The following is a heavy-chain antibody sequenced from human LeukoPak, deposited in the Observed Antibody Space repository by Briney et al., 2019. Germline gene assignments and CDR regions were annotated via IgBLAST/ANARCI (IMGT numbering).Heavy chain of an antibody. V-gene: IGHV3-20*04. CDR1: GFTFDDYG. J-gene: IGHJ6*03. Sequence: GGSLRLSCAASGFTFDDYGMSWVRQAPGKGLEWVSGINWNGGSTGYADSVKGRFTISRDNAKNSLYLQMNSLRAEDRALYYCARGGPRGGYYYYYMDVWGKGTTVTVSS. CDR3: ARGGPRGGYYYYYMDV. D-gene: IGHD3-16*01. CDR2: INWNGGST.